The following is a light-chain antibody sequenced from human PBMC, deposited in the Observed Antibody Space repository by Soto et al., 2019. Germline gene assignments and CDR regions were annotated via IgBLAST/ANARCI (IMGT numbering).Light chain of an antibody. CDR1: NIGSES. CDR2: DVS. V-gene: IGLV3-21*02. CDR3: QVWDSTSDHFV. J-gene: IGLJ1*01. Sequence: SYELTQPPSMSVVPGQTARITCGGDNIGSESVHWYQQKPGQAPVLVVYDVSVRPSGIPERFSGSSSGNTATLTISRVEAGDEADYYCQVWDSTSDHFVFGTGTKVTVL.